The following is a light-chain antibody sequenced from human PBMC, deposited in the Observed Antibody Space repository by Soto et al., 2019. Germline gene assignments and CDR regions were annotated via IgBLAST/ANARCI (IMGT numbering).Light chain of an antibody. Sequence: IEMTQSPSTLSVSVGDRVTITCRASQGISNDLGWYQQKPGKAPRLLIYGASSMDTGVPARFSGSGSGTEFTLTISSLEPDDVATYYCQQYTGYPWTFGQGTKVDIK. CDR1: QGISND. CDR3: QQYTGYPWT. V-gene: IGKV1-17*01. J-gene: IGKJ1*01. CDR2: GAS.